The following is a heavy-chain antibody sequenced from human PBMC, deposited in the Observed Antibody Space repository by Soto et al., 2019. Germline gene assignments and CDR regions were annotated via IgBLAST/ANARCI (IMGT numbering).Heavy chain of an antibody. J-gene: IGHJ5*02. V-gene: IGHV3-23*01. Sequence: PGGSLRLSCAASVFTFSSYAMSWVRQAPGKGLEWVSAISGSGGSTYYADSVKGRFTISRDNSKNTLYPQMNSLRAEDTAVYYCAKAWDSSSWYNWFDPWGQGTLVTVSS. CDR2: ISGSGGST. D-gene: IGHD6-13*01. CDR1: VFTFSSYA. CDR3: AKAWDSSSWYNWFDP.